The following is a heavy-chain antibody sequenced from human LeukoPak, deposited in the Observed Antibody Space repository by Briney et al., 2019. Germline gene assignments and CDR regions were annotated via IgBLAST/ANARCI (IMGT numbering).Heavy chain of an antibody. CDR1: GFTFSSYA. CDR3: ARGVDY. CDR2: ISYDGSNK. Sequence: GGSLRLSCAASGFTFSSYAMHWVRQAPGKGLEWVAVISYDGSNKYYTDSVKGRFTISRDNSKNTLYLQMNSLRAEDTAVYYCARGVDYWGQGTLVTVSS. V-gene: IGHV3-30-3*01. J-gene: IGHJ4*02.